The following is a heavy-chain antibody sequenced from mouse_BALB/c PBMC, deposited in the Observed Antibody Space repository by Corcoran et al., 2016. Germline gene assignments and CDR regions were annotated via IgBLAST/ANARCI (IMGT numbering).Heavy chain of an antibody. J-gene: IGHJ3*01. CDR1: GYSFTGYT. CDR3: ARDYYGSSYVFAY. D-gene: IGHD1-1*01. Sequence: EVQLQQSGPELVKPGASMKISCKASGYSFTGYTMNWVKQSHGKNLEWIGLINPYNGGTSYNQEFNGKATLTVDKSSSTAYMELLSLTSEDSAVYYCARDYYGSSYVFAYWGQGTLVTVSA. V-gene: IGHV1-18*01. CDR2: INPYNGGT.